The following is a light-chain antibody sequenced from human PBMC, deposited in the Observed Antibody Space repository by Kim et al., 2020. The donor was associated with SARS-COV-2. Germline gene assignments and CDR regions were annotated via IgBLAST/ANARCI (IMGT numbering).Light chain of an antibody. J-gene: IGKJ3*01. Sequence: ASTGDRVTITCRASQGISSYLAWYQQKPGKAPKLLIYAASTLQSGVPSRFSSSGSGTDFTLTISCLQSEDFATYYCQQYYSYPRTFGPGTKVDIK. CDR1: QGISSY. V-gene: IGKV1-8*01. CDR3: QQYYSYPRT. CDR2: AAS.